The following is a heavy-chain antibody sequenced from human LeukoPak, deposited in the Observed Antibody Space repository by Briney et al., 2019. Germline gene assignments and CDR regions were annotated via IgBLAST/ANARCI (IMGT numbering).Heavy chain of an antibody. CDR1: GGTFSSYA. D-gene: IGHD3-10*01. J-gene: IGHJ4*02. CDR2: IIPIFGTA. CDR3: ARRRQEYYGSGSYFFDY. Sequence: SVKVSCKASGGTFSSYAISWVRQAPGQGLEWMGGIIPIFGTANYAQKFQGRVTITADESTSTAYMELSSLRSEDTAAYYCARRRQEYYGSGSYFFDYWGQGTLVTVSS. V-gene: IGHV1-69*13.